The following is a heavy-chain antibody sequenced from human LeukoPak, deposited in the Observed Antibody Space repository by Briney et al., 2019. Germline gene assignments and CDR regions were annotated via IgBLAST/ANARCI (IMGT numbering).Heavy chain of an antibody. D-gene: IGHD3-22*01. CDR2: MNPNSGNT. Sequence: ASVKVSCKASGYTFTSYDINWVRQATGQGLEWMGWMNPNSGNTGYAQKFQGRVTITRNTSISTAYMELSSLRSEDTAVYYCARRLEYYDSSGYYRNYNWFDPWGQGTLVTVSS. CDR3: ARRLEYYDSSGYYRNYNWFDP. V-gene: IGHV1-8*03. J-gene: IGHJ5*02. CDR1: GYTFTSYD.